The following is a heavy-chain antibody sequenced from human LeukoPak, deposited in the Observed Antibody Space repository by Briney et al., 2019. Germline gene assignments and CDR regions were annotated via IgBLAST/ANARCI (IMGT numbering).Heavy chain of an antibody. CDR1: GGSISSGDYY. CDR3: ARVPIAADPNWFDP. CDR2: IYYSGST. V-gene: IGHV4-30-4*01. Sequence: SQTLSLTCTVSGGSISSGDYYWSWIRQPPGKGLEWIGYIYYSGSTYYNPSLKSRVTISVDTSKNQFSLKLSSVTAADTAVYYCARVPIAADPNWFDPWGQGTLVTVSS. D-gene: IGHD6-13*01. J-gene: IGHJ5*02.